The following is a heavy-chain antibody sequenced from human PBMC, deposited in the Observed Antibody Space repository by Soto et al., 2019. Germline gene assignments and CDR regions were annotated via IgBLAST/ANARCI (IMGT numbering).Heavy chain of an antibody. Sequence: SETLSLTCTVSGGSISSYYWSWIRQPPGKGLEWIGYIYYSGSTNYNPSLKSRVTISVDTSKNQFSLKLSSVTAADTAVYYCASFLTGYSDYWGQGTLVTVSS. D-gene: IGHD3-9*01. CDR1: GGSISSYY. CDR2: IYYSGST. CDR3: ASFLTGYSDY. V-gene: IGHV4-59*01. J-gene: IGHJ4*02.